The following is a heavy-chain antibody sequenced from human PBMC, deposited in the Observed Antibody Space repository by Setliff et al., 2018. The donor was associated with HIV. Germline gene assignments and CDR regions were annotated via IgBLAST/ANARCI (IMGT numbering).Heavy chain of an antibody. J-gene: IGHJ4*02. Sequence: VSCKASGYTFTSYALHWVRQAPGQRLEWMGWINAGNGHTKYSQKFQGRVSITRDTSASTAYMELSSLRSEDTAVYYCARVSGLSGELLYFDYWGLGTLVTVS. CDR1: GYTFTSYA. CDR2: INAGNGHT. CDR3: ARVSGLSGELLYFDY. V-gene: IGHV1-3*01. D-gene: IGHD1-26*01.